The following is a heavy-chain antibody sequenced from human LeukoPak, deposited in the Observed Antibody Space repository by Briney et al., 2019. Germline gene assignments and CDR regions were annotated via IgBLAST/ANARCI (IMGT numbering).Heavy chain of an antibody. D-gene: IGHD3-10*02. CDR3: VRMFAGPLDY. Sequence: GGSLTLSCAASGFTFSSSWMHWVRQAPGKGLVWVSRINPDGTSTSYADSVKGRFTISRDDAKNTLYLQMNSLRAEDTAVYYCVRMFAGPLDYWGQGTLVTVS. J-gene: IGHJ4*02. CDR2: INPDGTST. CDR1: GFTFSSSW. V-gene: IGHV3-74*01.